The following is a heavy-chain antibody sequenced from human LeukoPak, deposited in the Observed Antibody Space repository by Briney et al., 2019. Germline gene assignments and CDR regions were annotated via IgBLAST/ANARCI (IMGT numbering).Heavy chain of an antibody. CDR1: GDSISSSRFY. CDR2: IYYSGST. CDR3: ARRCSSPSCFYA. V-gene: IGHV4-39*01. Sequence: SETLSLTCTVSGDSISSSRFYWGWIRQPPGKGLEWIGSIYYSGSTYYNPSLKSRVTISVDTSKNQSSLKLTSVTAADTAVYYCARRCSSPSCFYAWGQGTLVTVSS. J-gene: IGHJ5*02. D-gene: IGHD2-2*01.